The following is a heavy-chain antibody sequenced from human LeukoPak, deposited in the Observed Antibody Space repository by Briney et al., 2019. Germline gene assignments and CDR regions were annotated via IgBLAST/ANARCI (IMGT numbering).Heavy chain of an antibody. CDR1: GYTFTGYY. J-gene: IGHJ5*02. D-gene: IGHD6-13*01. CDR3: ARVEVIAAAVNWFDP. Sequence: ASVKVSCKASGYTFTGYYMHWVRQAPGQGLEWMGWINPNSGGTNYAQKFQGRVTMTRDTSISTAYMELSRLRSDDTAVYYCARVEVIAAAVNWFDPWGQGTLVTVSS. CDR2: INPNSGGT. V-gene: IGHV1-2*02.